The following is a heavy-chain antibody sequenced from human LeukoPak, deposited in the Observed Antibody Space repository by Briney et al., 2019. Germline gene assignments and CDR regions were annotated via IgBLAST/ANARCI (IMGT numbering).Heavy chain of an antibody. CDR1: GGSFSGYY. V-gene: IGHV4-34*09. Sequence: SETLSLTCAVYGGSFSGYYWSWIRQPPGKGLEWIGEVNHSGSTNYNPSLKSRVTISVDTSKNQFSLKLSSVTAADTAVYYCARAGYDSSGYSTYYFDYWGQGTLVTVSS. CDR3: ARAGYDSSGYSTYYFDY. J-gene: IGHJ4*02. D-gene: IGHD3-22*01. CDR2: VNHSGST.